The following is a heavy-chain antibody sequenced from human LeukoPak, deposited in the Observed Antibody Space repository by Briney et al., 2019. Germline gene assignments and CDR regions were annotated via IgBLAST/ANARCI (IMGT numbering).Heavy chain of an antibody. CDR3: ASVYSSSSGLDY. J-gene: IGHJ4*02. D-gene: IGHD6-6*01. CDR1: GGSISSGGYS. V-gene: IGHV4-30-2*01. Sequence: SETLSLTCAVSGGSISSGGYSWSWIRQPPGKGLEWIGEINHSGSTNYNPSLKSRVTISVDTSKNQFSLKLSSVTAADTAVYYCASVYSSSSGLDYWGQGTLVTVSS. CDR2: INHSGST.